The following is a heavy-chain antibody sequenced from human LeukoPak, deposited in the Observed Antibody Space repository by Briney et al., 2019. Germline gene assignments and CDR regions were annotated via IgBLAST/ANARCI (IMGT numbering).Heavy chain of an antibody. CDR1: GGSISSSSYD. D-gene: IGHD3-22*01. V-gene: IGHV4-39*01. CDR2: IYYSGSN. J-gene: IGHJ4*02. CDR3: ARLSPMTPDY. Sequence: PSETLSLTCTVSGGSISSSSYDWGWIRQPPGKGLEWIASIYYSGSNYYNPSLKSRITISVDTAKNPFSMKLSSVTAAATAVYYCARLSPMTPDYWGQGTLVTVSS.